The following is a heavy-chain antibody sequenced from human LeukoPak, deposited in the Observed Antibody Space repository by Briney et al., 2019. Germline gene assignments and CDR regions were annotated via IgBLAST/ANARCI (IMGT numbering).Heavy chain of an antibody. CDR2: IYTSGSP. V-gene: IGHV4-4*07. J-gene: IGHJ6*03. D-gene: IGHD6-13*01. Sequence: SETLSLTCTVSGGSISTYYWSWIRQPAGKGLEWIGRIYTSGSPNYNPFLKTRVTMSVDTSKNQFSLKLSSVTAADTAVYYCARDSSSWNIYYMDVWGKGTTVTVSS. CDR3: ARDSSSWNIYYMDV. CDR1: GGSISTYY.